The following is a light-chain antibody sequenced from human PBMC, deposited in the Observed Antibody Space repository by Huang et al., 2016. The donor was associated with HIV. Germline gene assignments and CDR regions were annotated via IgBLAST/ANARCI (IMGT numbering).Light chain of an antibody. J-gene: IGKJ4*01. V-gene: IGKV3-15*01. CDR2: GSS. CDR3: HQYNNWLLS. CDR1: RSVSSN. Sequence: IAMTQSPATLSVSPGERVTLSCRANRSVSSNLAWYQQRPGQAPRLLIYGSSTRAPGIPARFSGSGSGTDFSLTISSLQSEDFALYYCHQYNNWLLSFGGGTRVDI.